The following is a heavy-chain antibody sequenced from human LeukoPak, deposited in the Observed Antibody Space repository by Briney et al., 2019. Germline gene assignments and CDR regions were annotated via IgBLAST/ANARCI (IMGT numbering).Heavy chain of an antibody. CDR1: GFTFSSYE. J-gene: IGHJ6*02. V-gene: IGHV3-48*03. D-gene: IGHD2-2*01. CDR2: ISSSGSTI. CDR3: ARGAYCSSTSCPTGYYGMDV. Sequence: GRSLRLSCAASGFTFSSYEMNWVRQAPGKGLEWVSYISSSGSTIYYADSVKGRFTISRDNAKNLLYLQMNSLRAEDTAVYYCARGAYCSSTSCPTGYYGMDVWGQGTTVTVSS.